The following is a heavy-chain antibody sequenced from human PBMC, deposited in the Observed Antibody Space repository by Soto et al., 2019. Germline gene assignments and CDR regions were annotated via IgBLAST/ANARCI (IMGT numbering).Heavy chain of an antibody. CDR1: GGSFSGYY. J-gene: IGHJ5*02. CDR3: ARRLEWLFENWFDP. CDR2: INHSGST. D-gene: IGHD3-3*01. Sequence: SETLSLTCAVYGGSFSGYYWSWIRQPPGKGLEWMGEINHSGSTNYNPSLKSRVTISVDTSNNQFPLKLSSVTAADTAVYFCARRLEWLFENWFDPWGHRTLVTVFS. V-gene: IGHV4-34*01.